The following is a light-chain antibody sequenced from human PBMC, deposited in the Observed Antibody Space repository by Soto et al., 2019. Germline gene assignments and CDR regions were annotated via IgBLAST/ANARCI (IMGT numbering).Light chain of an antibody. Sequence: QPVLTQPPSTSGTPGQRVTISCSGSTSNIGSNYVYWYQQVPGTAPKLLIYRNNQRPSGVPDRFSGSKSGTSASLAISGLRSEDEADYYCAAWDDSLSGREIFGGGTKLTVL. CDR1: TSNIGSNY. V-gene: IGLV1-47*01. CDR2: RNN. J-gene: IGLJ2*01. CDR3: AAWDDSLSGREI.